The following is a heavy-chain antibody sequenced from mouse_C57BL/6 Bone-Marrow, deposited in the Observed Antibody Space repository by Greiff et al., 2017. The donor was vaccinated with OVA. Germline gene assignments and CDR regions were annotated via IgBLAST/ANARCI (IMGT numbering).Heavy chain of an antibody. Sequence: LQESGAELVRPGTSVKVSCKASGYAFTNYLIEWVKQRPGQGLEWIGVINPGSGGTNYNEKFKGKATLTADKSSSTAYMQLSSLTSEDSAVYFCARWNDGLFAYWGQGTLVTVSA. CDR3: ARWNDGLFAY. J-gene: IGHJ3*01. CDR2: INPGSGGT. D-gene: IGHD2-3*01. V-gene: IGHV1-54*01. CDR1: GYAFTNYL.